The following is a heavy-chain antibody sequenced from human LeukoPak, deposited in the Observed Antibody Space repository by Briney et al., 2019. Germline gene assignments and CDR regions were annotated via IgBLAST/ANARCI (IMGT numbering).Heavy chain of an antibody. CDR2: ISSSSSYI. D-gene: IGHD4-17*01. J-gene: IGHJ3*02. V-gene: IGHV3-21*01. CDR1: GFTFSSYS. Sequence: PGGSLRLSCAASGFTFSSYSMSWVRQAPGKGLEWVSSISSSSSYIYYADSVKGRFTISRDNAKNSLYLQMNSLRAEDTAVYYCARDSGNYGDYSFDIWGQGTVVTVSS. CDR3: ARDSGNYGDYSFDI.